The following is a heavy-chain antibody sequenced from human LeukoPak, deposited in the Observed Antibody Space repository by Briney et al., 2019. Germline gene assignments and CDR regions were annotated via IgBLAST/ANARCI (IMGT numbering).Heavy chain of an antibody. V-gene: IGHV1-18*01. Sequence: ASVKVSCKASGYTFTSYGINWVRQAPGQGPEWMGWISAYNGNTKYAQNLQGRVTMTTGTYTSTAYMELRSLRSDDTAVYYCTRDLPYSSSWESIDYWGQGTLVTVSS. D-gene: IGHD6-13*01. CDR1: GYTFTSYG. CDR2: ISAYNGNT. J-gene: IGHJ4*02. CDR3: TRDLPYSSSWESIDY.